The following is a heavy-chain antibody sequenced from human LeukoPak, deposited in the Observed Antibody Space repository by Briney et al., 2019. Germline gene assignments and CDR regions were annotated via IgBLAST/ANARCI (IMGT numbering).Heavy chain of an antibody. Sequence: GGSLRLSCAASGFTFSSYSMNWVRQAPGKGLEWVSSISGSSSYIYYADSVKGRFTIPRDNAKNSLYLQMNSLRAEDTAVYYCARGPGVTTLRFVFWGQGTLVTVSS. D-gene: IGHD4-11*01. CDR3: ARGPGVTTLRFVF. J-gene: IGHJ4*02. CDR2: ISGSSSYI. CDR1: GFTFSSYS. V-gene: IGHV3-21*01.